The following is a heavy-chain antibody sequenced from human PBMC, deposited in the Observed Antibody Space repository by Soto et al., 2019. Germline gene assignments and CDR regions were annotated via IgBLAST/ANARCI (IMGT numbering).Heavy chain of an antibody. CDR1: GFTFSSYG. Sequence: LRLSCAASGFTFSSYGMHWVRRAPGKGLEWVAVIWYDGSNKYYADSVKGRFTISRDNSKNTLYLQMNSLRAEDTAVYYCARGASGDYYSGGSFDYWGQGTLVTVSS. CDR2: IWYDGSNK. J-gene: IGHJ4*02. D-gene: IGHD4-17*01. V-gene: IGHV3-33*01. CDR3: ARGASGDYYSGGSFDY.